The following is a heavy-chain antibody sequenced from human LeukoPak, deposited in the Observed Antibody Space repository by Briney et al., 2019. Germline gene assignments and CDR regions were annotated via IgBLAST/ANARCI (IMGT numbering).Heavy chain of an antibody. CDR2: IYSGGAT. Sequence: GGSLRLSCAASGFTARTNYMGWVRQAPGKGLEWVLVIYSGGATYYADSVKGRFTISRDNSKNTLYLQMNSLRAEDTAVYYCARDRDTSGHYGWFDPWGQGTLVTVSS. D-gene: IGHD3-22*01. CDR3: ARDRDTSGHYGWFDP. J-gene: IGHJ5*02. V-gene: IGHV3-53*01. CDR1: GFTARTNY.